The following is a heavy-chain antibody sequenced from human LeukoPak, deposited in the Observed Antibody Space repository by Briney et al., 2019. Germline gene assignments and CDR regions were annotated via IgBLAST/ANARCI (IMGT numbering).Heavy chain of an antibody. V-gene: IGHV4-38-2*02. J-gene: IGHJ3*02. Sequence: PSETLSLTCTVSGYSISSGYYWGWIRQPPGKGLEWIGSIYHSGSTYYNPPLKSRVTMSVDTSKNQFSLKLSSVTAADTAVYYCARAVGATLCAFDIWGQGTMVTVSS. CDR3: ARAVGATLCAFDI. CDR2: IYHSGST. D-gene: IGHD1-26*01. CDR1: GYSISSGYY.